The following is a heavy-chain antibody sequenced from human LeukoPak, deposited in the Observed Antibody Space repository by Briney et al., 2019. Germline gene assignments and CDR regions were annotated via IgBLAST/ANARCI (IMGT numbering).Heavy chain of an antibody. Sequence: MSGGSLRLSCAASGFTFSRDSMNWVRQAPGKGLEWVSSISSSSSYIYYGDSVKGRFTISRDSAKNSLYLQMNSLRAEDTAVYYCAKDRSAPRMLWNALDIWGQGTMVTVSS. CDR1: GFTFSRDS. V-gene: IGHV3-21*01. CDR3: AKDRSAPRMLWNALDI. CDR2: ISSSSSYI. J-gene: IGHJ3*02. D-gene: IGHD2-8*01.